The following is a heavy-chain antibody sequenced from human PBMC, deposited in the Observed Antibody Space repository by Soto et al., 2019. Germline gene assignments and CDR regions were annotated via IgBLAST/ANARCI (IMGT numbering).Heavy chain of an antibody. CDR3: AINAPYERDYYMDV. Sequence: GESLNVSGKGSGYSFTSYWIGWVRQMPEKGLEWMGIIYPGDSDTRYSPSFQGQVTISADKSISTAYLQWSRLKASDTAMYYCAINAPYERDYYMDVWRKGTTVTVS. V-gene: IGHV5-51*01. CDR2: IYPGDSDT. D-gene: IGHD2-21*01. CDR1: GYSFTSYW. J-gene: IGHJ6*03.